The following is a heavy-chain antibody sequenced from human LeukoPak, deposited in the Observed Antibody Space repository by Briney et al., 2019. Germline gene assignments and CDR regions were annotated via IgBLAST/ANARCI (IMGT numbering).Heavy chain of an antibody. J-gene: IGHJ1*01. CDR2: IRQDGSEK. Sequence: GGSLRLSCAASGFTFSSYWMSWVRQAPGKGLEWVANIRQDGSEKYYVDSVKGRFTISRDNAKNSLYLQMNSLRAEDTAVYYCARGPDSLIAAAGTGYFQHWGQGTLVTVSS. V-gene: IGHV3-7*01. CDR3: ARGPDSLIAAAGTGYFQH. CDR1: GFTFSSYW. D-gene: IGHD6-13*01.